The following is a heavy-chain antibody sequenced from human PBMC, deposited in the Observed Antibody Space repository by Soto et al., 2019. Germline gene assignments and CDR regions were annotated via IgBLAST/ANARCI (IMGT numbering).Heavy chain of an antibody. Sequence: PSQTLSLTCAVYGGYCRGYYWSWIRKHPGKGLEWIGEINHSGSTNYNPSLKSRVTISVDTSKNQFSLKLSSVTAADTAVYYCARQLDTAMVKANAFDIWGQGTMVTVSS. D-gene: IGHD5-18*01. CDR3: ARQLDTAMVKANAFDI. CDR1: GGYCRGYY. CDR2: INHSGST. J-gene: IGHJ3*02. V-gene: IGHV4-34*01.